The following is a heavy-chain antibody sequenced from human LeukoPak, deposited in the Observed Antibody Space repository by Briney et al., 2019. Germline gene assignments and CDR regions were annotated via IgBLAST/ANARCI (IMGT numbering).Heavy chain of an antibody. CDR1: GYRFTSYW. CDR3: ARPQSGGYCSSTSCYEAEGAFDI. J-gene: IGHJ3*02. Sequence: GESLKISCQASGYRFTSYWIGWVRQMPGKGLEWMGIIYPDDSDIRYSPSFQGQVTISFDKSISTAYLQWSSLKASDTAMYYCARPQSGGYCSSTSCYEAEGAFDIWGQGTMVTVSS. D-gene: IGHD2-2*01. V-gene: IGHV5-51*01. CDR2: IYPDDSDI.